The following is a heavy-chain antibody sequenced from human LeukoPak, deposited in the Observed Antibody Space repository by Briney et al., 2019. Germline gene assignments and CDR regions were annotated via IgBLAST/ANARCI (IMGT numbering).Heavy chain of an antibody. CDR1: GYTFTSYA. D-gene: IGHD3-22*01. J-gene: IGHJ3*02. Sequence: ASVKVSCKASGYTFTSYAMNWVRQAPGQGLEWMGWINTNTGNPTYAQGFTGRFVFSLDTSVSTAYLQISSLKAEDTAVYYCARGVPYYDSSGYYYGNDAFDIWGQGTMVTVSS. CDR2: INTNTGNP. CDR3: ARGVPYYDSSGYYYGNDAFDI. V-gene: IGHV7-4-1*02.